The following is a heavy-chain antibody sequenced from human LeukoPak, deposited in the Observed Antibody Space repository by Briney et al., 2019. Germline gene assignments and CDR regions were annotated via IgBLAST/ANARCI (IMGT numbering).Heavy chain of an antibody. J-gene: IGHJ4*02. Sequence: GGSLRLSCAASGFTFSSYGMHWVRQAPGKGLEWVAVIWYDGSNKYYADSVKGRFTISRDNSKNTLYLQMNSLRAEDTAVYYCAKGVYYYDSSGYHTSHFDYWGQGTLVTVSS. D-gene: IGHD3-22*01. V-gene: IGHV3-33*06. CDR2: IWYDGSNK. CDR1: GFTFSSYG. CDR3: AKGVYYYDSSGYHTSHFDY.